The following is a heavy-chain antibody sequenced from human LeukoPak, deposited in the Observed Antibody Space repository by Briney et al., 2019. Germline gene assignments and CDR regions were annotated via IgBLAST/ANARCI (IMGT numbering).Heavy chain of an antibody. CDR2: INPGGDNT. CDR3: ARDRGNQRGYYYYYMDV. CDR1: GYTFTNYY. J-gene: IGHJ6*03. D-gene: IGHD1-14*01. V-gene: IGHV1-46*01. Sequence: ASVKVSCKASGYTFTNYYIHWVRQAPGQGLEWMGLINPGGDNTDYAQNFQGRVTMTRDTSTSTAYMGLSSLRAEDTAVYYCARDRGNQRGYYYYYMDVWGKGTTVTVSS.